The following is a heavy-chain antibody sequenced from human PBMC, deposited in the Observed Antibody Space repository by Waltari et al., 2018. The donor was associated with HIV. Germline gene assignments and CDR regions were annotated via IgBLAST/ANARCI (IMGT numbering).Heavy chain of an antibody. V-gene: IGHV3-23*01. Sequence: EVQLLESGGGLQQPGGSLRLSCAASGFIFSSYAMSWVRQAPGRGLEWVSTINGGTTCTFYAYSVKGRFTISRDSSKNTLYLQMNSLRAEDTAVYYCAKDRSYDSSGYFDYWGEGTLVTVSS. J-gene: IGHJ4*02. CDR2: INGGTTCT. CDR1: GFIFSSYA. D-gene: IGHD3-22*01. CDR3: AKDRSYDSSGYFDY.